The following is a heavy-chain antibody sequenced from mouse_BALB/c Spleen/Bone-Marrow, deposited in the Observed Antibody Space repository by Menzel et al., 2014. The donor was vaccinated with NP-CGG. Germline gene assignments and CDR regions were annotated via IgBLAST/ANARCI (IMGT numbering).Heavy chain of an antibody. V-gene: IGHV1-82*01. CDR2: IYPGDGDT. CDR3: ARGGNYRLDY. CDR1: GYAFSSSW. J-gene: IGHJ2*01. D-gene: IGHD2-1*01. Sequence: VQLQQSGPVLAKPGASVTISCKASGYAFSSSWMNWVKQRPGQGLEWIGRIYPGDGDTNYNGKFKGKATLTADKSSSTAYMQLSSLTSVDSAVYFCARGGNYRLDYWGQGTTLTVSS.